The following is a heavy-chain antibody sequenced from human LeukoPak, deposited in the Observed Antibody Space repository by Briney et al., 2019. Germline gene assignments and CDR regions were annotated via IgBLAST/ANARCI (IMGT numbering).Heavy chain of an antibody. Sequence: SETLSLTCTVSVGSVSSGSYYWSWIRQPPGEGLGWNGYICYSGSTTYHPSLKTRVPISVDTSKNQFSLKLSSVTAAATPVYDCERVQLRGAFDIWGQGTMVTVSS. D-gene: IGHD1-26*01. CDR1: VGSVSSGSYY. CDR3: ERVQLRGAFDI. CDR2: ICYSGST. V-gene: IGHV4-61*01. J-gene: IGHJ3*02.